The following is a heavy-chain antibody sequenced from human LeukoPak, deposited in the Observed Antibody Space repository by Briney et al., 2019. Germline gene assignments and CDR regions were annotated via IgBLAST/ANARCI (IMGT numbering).Heavy chain of an antibody. CDR1: GFTFSSYG. J-gene: IGHJ4*02. V-gene: IGHV3-21*04. D-gene: IGHD3-22*01. CDR2: ITRSNYI. Sequence: PGGSLRLSCAASGFTFSSYGMNWVRQAPGKGLEWVSSITRSNYIYYADSVKGRFTISRDNAKNSLYLQMNSLRAEDTAVYYCAKASAMIVVVSKHFDYWGQGTLVTVSS. CDR3: AKASAMIVVVSKHFDY.